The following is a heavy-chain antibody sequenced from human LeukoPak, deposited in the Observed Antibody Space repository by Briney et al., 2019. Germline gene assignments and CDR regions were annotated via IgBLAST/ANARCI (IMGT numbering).Heavy chain of an antibody. CDR1: GGSFSGYY. V-gene: IGHV4-34*01. CDR2: INHSGST. J-gene: IGHJ4*02. CDR3: ARGRYYDFWSGYYTSGPYFDY. D-gene: IGHD3-3*01. Sequence: SGTLSLTCAVYGGSFSGYYWSWIRQPPGKGLEWIGEINHSGSTNYNPSLKSRVTISVDTSKNQFSLKLSSVTAADTAVYYCARGRYYDFWSGYYTSGPYFDYWGQGTLVTVSS.